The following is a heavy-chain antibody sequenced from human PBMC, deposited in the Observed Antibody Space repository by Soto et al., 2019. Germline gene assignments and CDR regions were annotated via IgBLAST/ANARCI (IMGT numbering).Heavy chain of an antibody. D-gene: IGHD3-9*01. CDR2: MSHDGSNT. V-gene: IGHV3-30-3*01. J-gene: IGHJ6*02. Sequence: GGSLRLSCTTSGFLFNTYAMHWVRQAPGKGLEWVAVMSHDGSNTYYADSVKGRFTISRDNPKNTLYLQMDTLRTDDTAVYYCTALGGGYDVLTGHYCYYYHAVDVSGQGTNVTVSS. CDR1: GFLFNTYA. CDR3: TALGGGYDVLTGHYCYYYHAVDV.